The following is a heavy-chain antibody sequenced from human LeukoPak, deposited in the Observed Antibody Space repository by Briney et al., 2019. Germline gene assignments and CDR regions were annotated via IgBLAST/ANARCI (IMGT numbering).Heavy chain of an antibody. D-gene: IGHD3-22*01. Sequence: ASVKVSCKASGYTFTGYYINWVRQAPGQGLEWMGGIIPIFGTANYAQKFQGRVTITADKSTSTAYMELSSLRSEDTAVYYCASWDNYDPQFDYWGQGTLVTVSS. V-gene: IGHV1-69*06. CDR2: IIPIFGTA. CDR1: GYTFTGYY. J-gene: IGHJ4*02. CDR3: ASWDNYDPQFDY.